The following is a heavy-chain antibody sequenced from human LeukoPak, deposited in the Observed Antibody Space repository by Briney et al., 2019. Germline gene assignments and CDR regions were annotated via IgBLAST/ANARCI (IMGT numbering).Heavy chain of an antibody. D-gene: IGHD5-24*01. V-gene: IGHV3-48*03. Sequence: GGSLRLSCAASGFTFSSYEMNWVRQAPGKGLEWVSYISSSGSTIYYADSVKGRFTISRDNSKNTVYLQMNSLRAEDTAVYYCARALQNSVDYYYYYMDVWGKGTTVTVSS. J-gene: IGHJ6*03. CDR2: ISSSGSTI. CDR1: GFTFSSYE. CDR3: ARALQNSVDYYYYYMDV.